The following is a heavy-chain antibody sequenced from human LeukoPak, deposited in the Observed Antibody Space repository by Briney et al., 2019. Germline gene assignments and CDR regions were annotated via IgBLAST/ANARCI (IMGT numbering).Heavy chain of an antibody. D-gene: IGHD4-17*01. V-gene: IGHV4-59*08. Sequence: PSETLSLTCTVSGGSISSYYWSWIRQPPGKGLEWVGYIYYSGSTNYNPSLKSRVTISVDTSKNQFSLKLSSVTAADTAVYYCAKHMSGDYRYFDYWGQGTLVTVSS. J-gene: IGHJ4*02. CDR2: IYYSGST. CDR3: AKHMSGDYRYFDY. CDR1: GGSISSYY.